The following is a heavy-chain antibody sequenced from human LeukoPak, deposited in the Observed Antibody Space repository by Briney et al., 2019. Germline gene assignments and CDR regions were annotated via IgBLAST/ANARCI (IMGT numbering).Heavy chain of an antibody. J-gene: IGHJ4*02. CDR3: ARERVPSRYFDS. CDR1: GFIFNSHW. V-gene: IGHV3-7*01. Sequence: GGSLRLSCAASGFIFNSHWINWVRQAPGKGLEWVANIAPDGSERYFEDSVKGRFTISRDNAKNSVFLQMNSLRAEDTAVYYCARERVPSRYFDSWGQGTLVTVSS. CDR2: IAPDGSER.